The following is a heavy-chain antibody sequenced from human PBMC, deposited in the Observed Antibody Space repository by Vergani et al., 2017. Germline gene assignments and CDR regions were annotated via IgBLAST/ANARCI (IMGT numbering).Heavy chain of an antibody. V-gene: IGHV1-2*02. CDR1: GYTFTAFF. Sequence: QEQLMQSGAEVKKPGDSVKISCEASGYTFTAFFMHWVRQAPGQGLEWMGWINPKTGGINYAQEFQDRVTMTTDTSTSTAYMELRRLTFNDTAVYYCAKIMAVAADERDSWGQGTLVTVSS. CDR3: AKIMAVAADERDS. CDR2: INPKTGGI. D-gene: IGHD2-15*01. J-gene: IGHJ4*02.